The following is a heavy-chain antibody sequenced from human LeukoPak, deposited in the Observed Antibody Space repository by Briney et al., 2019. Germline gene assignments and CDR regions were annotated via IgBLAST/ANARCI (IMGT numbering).Heavy chain of an antibody. CDR1: GFTFSGYE. CDR3: ARGGGSAYHYNAFDI. CDR2: ISISGTNM. D-gene: IGHD3-22*01. Sequence: PGGSLRLSCAASGFTFSGYEMNWVRQAPGKGLEWVSYISISGTNMLYADSVKGRFTISRDNSRTSLYLQMSSLRAEDTAVYYCARGGGSAYHYNAFDIWGLGTMVTVS. V-gene: IGHV3-48*03. J-gene: IGHJ3*02.